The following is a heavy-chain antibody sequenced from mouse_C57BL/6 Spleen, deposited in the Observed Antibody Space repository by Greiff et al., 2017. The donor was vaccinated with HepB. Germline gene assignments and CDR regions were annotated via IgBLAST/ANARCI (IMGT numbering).Heavy chain of an antibody. CDR2: IRLKSDNYAT. CDR1: GFTFSNYW. V-gene: IGHV6-3*01. CDR3: TEGGYFDV. Sequence: DVMLVESGGGLVQPGGSMKLSCVASGFTFSNYWMNWVRQSPEKGLEWVAQIRLKSDNYATHYAESVKGRFTISRDDSKSSVYLQMNNLRAEDTGIYYCTEGGYFDVWGTGTTVTVSS. J-gene: IGHJ1*03.